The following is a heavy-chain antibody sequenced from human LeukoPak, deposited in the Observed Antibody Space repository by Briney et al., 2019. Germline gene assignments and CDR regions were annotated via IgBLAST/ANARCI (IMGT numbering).Heavy chain of an antibody. V-gene: IGHV1-69*13. J-gene: IGHJ1*01. D-gene: IGHD1-14*01. Sequence: SVTVSFTASGGTFSRYAISWVRQSPGQGLEWMGGIIPIFGTANYAQKFQGRVTITADESTSTAYMELSSLRSEDTAVYYCARDSSEFRNLIPHWGQGTLVTVSS. CDR1: GGTFSRYA. CDR2: IIPIFGTA. CDR3: ARDSSEFRNLIPH.